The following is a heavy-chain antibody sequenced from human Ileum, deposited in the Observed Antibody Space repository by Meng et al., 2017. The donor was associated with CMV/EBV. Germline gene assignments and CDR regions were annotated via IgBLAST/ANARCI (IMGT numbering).Heavy chain of an antibody. V-gene: IGHV3-21*01. CDR3: VRANRFCQITSCYGPYYFDY. D-gene: IGHD2-2*01. CDR2: ISDSSTYI. CDR1: YS. Sequence: YSINWVRQAPGKGLEWVSSISDSSTYIYYADSVKGRFTVSRDNAKDSLYLQMNSLRAEDTAVYYCVRANRFCQITSCYGPYYFDYWGQGTLVTVSS. J-gene: IGHJ4*02.